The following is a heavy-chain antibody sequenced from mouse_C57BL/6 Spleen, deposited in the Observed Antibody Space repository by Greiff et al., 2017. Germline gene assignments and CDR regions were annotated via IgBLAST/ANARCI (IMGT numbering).Heavy chain of an antibody. D-gene: IGHD2-4*01. V-gene: IGHV1-64*01. Sequence: QVQLQQPGAELVKPGASVKLSCKASGYTFTSYWMHWVKQRPGQGLEWIGMIHPNSGSTNYNEKFKGKATLTVDKSSSTAYMQLSSLTSEDSAVYYCALYEYDLDYWGQGTTLTVSS. J-gene: IGHJ2*01. CDR1: GYTFTSYW. CDR2: IHPNSGST. CDR3: ALYEYDLDY.